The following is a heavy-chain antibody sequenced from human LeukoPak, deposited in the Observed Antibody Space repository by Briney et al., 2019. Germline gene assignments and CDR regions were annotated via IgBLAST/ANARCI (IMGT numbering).Heavy chain of an antibody. CDR1: GFTFRNYG. CDR3: AKSSPPPLRY. CDR2: ISPSGDIT. V-gene: IGHV3-23*01. Sequence: GGTLRLSCAASGFTFRNYGMNWVRQAPGKGLEWVSGISPSGDITYYADSVKGRFTISRDNSKNTLYLQMNSLRAEDTAVYYCAKSSPPPLRYWGQGTLVTVSS. J-gene: IGHJ4*02.